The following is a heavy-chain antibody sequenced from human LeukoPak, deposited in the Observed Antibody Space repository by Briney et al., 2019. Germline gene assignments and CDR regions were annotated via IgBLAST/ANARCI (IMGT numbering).Heavy chain of an antibody. D-gene: IGHD1-14*01. CDR3: ARDRLAPDNDYYYYYMDV. CDR2: ISIGGSTK. V-gene: IGHV3-11*01. J-gene: IGHJ6*03. Sequence: GGTLRLSCAASGFTFSDYYMSWIRQAPGKGVEWVSYISIGGSTKCHADSVKGRFTISRDNAKNSLFLQMNSLRAEDTAVYYCARDRLAPDNDYYYYYMDVWGKGTTVTVSS. CDR1: GFTFSDYY.